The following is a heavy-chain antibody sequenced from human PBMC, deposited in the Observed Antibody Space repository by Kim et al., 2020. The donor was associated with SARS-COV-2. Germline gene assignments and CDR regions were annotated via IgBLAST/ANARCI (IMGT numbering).Heavy chain of an antibody. D-gene: IGHD3-16*01. Sequence: GGSLRLSCATSGFTFSAYDMNWVRQAPGKGLEWLSFITKSSTTIYYADSVEGRITISRDNAKNSLFLQMNSLRDEDTALYYCVRDRLGGAFDMWGQGTMV. V-gene: IGHV3-48*02. CDR3: VRDRLGGAFDM. CDR1: GFTFSAYD. CDR2: ITKSSTTI. J-gene: IGHJ3*02.